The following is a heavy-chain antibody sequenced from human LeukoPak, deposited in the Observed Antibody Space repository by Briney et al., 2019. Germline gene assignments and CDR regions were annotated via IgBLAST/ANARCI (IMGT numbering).Heavy chain of an antibody. CDR3: ARAGHNSNSGGYDF. Sequence: ASVKVFCKPSGYTFIDHYLHWVRQAPGQGLESLGWIDPDTGDTHYPQKFQGRVTMTRDTSSSTAYMELNRLRSDDTAVYYCARAGHNSNSGGYDFWGLGTLVTVSS. CDR1: GYTFIDHY. D-gene: IGHD3-22*01. V-gene: IGHV1-2*02. CDR2: IDPDTGDT. J-gene: IGHJ4*02.